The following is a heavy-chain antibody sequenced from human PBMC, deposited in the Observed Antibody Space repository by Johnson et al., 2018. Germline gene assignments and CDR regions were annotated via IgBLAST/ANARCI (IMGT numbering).Heavy chain of an antibody. D-gene: IGHD3-22*01. CDR3: TRHGGPGYYYDGTGMDV. CDR1: GFTFSGST. V-gene: IGHV3-73*02. J-gene: IGHJ6*02. CDR2: IRSKANDYAT. Sequence: VQLQESGGGLVQPGGSLKLSCAASGFTFSGSTMHWVRQASGKGLEWVGRIRSKANDYATAYASSVKGRFTISRDDSNNTAYLQMNSLKTEDTAVYYRTRHGGPGYYYDGTGMDVWGQGTTVTVSS.